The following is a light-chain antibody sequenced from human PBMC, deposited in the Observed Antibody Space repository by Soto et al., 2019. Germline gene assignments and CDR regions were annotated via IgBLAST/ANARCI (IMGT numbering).Light chain of an antibody. V-gene: IGKV3-11*01. CDR1: QSVSSY. Sequence: EIVLTQSPATLSLSPVERATLFCRASQSVSSYLAWYQQKPGQAPRLLIFDASNRATGIPARFSGSGSATDFTLTISSLEPEDFAVYYCQHRSIWPVSFGQGTRLEIK. CDR2: DAS. J-gene: IGKJ5*01. CDR3: QHRSIWPVS.